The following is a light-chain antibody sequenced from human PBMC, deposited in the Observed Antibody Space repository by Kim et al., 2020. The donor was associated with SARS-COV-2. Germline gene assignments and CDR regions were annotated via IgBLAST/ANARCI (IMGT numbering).Light chain of an antibody. Sequence: DIQMTQSPSSLSASVGDRVTITCRASQGISNYLAWYQQKSGKVPKLLIYGASTLQSGVPSRFSGSGSGTDFTLTISSLQAEDVATYYCEKYNSAPFTFGQGTRLEIK. CDR3: EKYNSAPFT. CDR2: GAS. CDR1: QGISNY. J-gene: IGKJ5*01. V-gene: IGKV1-27*01.